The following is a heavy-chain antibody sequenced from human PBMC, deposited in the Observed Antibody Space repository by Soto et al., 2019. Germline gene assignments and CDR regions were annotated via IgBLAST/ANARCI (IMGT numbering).Heavy chain of an antibody. CDR3: PRDKYDRDIDHWFSEF. Sequence: EVQLSESGGGLVQPWGSLRLSCAASGLAVSGYAMSWARQAPGKGLEWVSSVSESGLGTYYADSVKGRFTISRDASTNTLYLQMNGLTVEDTAVYFCPRDKYDRDIDHWFSEFWGPGTLVSVSS. J-gene: IGHJ4*02. D-gene: IGHD3-3*01. V-gene: IGHV3-23*01. CDR1: GLAVSGYA. CDR2: VSESGLGT.